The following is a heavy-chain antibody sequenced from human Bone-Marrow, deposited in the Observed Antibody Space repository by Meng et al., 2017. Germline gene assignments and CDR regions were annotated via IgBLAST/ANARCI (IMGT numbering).Heavy chain of an antibody. Sequence: QVQVVQSGAEGKKPGASVKLSCEASGYSFTSYAIHWVRQAPGESLEWMGWINAGNGQTKYSERFQGRVAIARDTSANTAYMELSSLTSEDTAVYYCARGGIAAAAYSDHWGQGTLVTVSS. D-gene: IGHD6-13*01. CDR1: GYSFTSYA. V-gene: IGHV1-3*01. CDR3: ARGGIAAAAYSDH. CDR2: INAGNGQT. J-gene: IGHJ4*02.